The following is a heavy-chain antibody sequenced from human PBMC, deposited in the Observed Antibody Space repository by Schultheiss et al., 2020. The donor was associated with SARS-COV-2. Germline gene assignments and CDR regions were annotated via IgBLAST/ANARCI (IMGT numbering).Heavy chain of an antibody. V-gene: IGHV3-33*06. CDR2: IWYDGSNK. CDR3: AKGGITIFGVGD. CDR1: GFTFSSYG. J-gene: IGHJ4*02. Sequence: GGSLRLSCAASGFTFSSYGMHWVRQAPGKGLEWVAVIWYDGSNKYYADSVKGRFTISRDNSKNTLYLQMYGLRVEDTAVYYCAKGGITIFGVGDWGQGTLVTVSS. D-gene: IGHD3-3*01.